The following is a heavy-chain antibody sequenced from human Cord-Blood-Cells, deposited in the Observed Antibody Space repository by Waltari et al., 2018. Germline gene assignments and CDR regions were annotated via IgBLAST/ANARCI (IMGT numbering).Heavy chain of an antibody. CDR1: GGSISSSSYY. CDR2: IYYSGST. Sequence: QLQLQESGPGLVKPSETLSLTCTVSGGSISSSSYYWGWIRQPPGKGLEWIGRIYYSGSTYDNPSRKSRVTISVDTSKNQFSLKLSSVTAADTAVYYCARLDGDRDYWGQGTLVTVSS. CDR3: ARLDGDRDY. V-gene: IGHV4-39*07. D-gene: IGHD7-27*01. J-gene: IGHJ4*02.